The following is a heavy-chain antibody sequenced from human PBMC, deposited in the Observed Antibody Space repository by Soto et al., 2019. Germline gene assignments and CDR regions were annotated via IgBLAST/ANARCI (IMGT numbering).Heavy chain of an antibody. Sequence: PSETLSLTCTVSGGSISSYYWSWIRQPPGKGLEWIGYIYYSGSTNYNPSLKSRVTISVDTSKNQSSLKLSSVTAADTAVYYCARVGTAAVPDSFDPWGQGTLVTISS. CDR3: ARVGTAAVPDSFDP. J-gene: IGHJ5*02. V-gene: IGHV4-59*01. CDR2: IYYSGST. D-gene: IGHD6-13*01. CDR1: GGSISSYY.